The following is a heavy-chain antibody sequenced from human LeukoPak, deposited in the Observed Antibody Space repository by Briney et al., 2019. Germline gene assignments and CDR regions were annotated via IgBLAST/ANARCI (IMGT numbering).Heavy chain of an antibody. V-gene: IGHV3-30*02. J-gene: IGHJ4*02. D-gene: IGHD3-10*01. CDR2: IRYDGNNK. Sequence: GGSLRLSCAASGFTFSSYSMNWVRQAPGKGLEWLLFIRYDGNNKYYADSVKGRFTISRDNSKNTLYLQMSSLRAEDTAVYYCAKDGVPSRWFGRNYFDYWGQGTLVTVSS. CDR1: GFTFSSYS. CDR3: AKDGVPSRWFGRNYFDY.